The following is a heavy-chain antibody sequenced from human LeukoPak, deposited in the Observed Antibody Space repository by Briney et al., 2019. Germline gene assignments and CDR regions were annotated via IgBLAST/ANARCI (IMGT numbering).Heavy chain of an antibody. CDR1: GGSFSGYY. J-gene: IGHJ6*02. D-gene: IGHD3-10*01. V-gene: IGHV4-34*01. Sequence: PSETLSLTCAVYGGSFSGYYWSWIRQPPGKGLEWIREINHSGSTNYNPSLKSRVTISVDTSKNQFSLKLSSVTAADTAVYYCAVVPLLWFGELSLTTYGMDVWGQGTTVTVSS. CDR2: INHSGST. CDR3: AVVPLLWFGELSLTTYGMDV.